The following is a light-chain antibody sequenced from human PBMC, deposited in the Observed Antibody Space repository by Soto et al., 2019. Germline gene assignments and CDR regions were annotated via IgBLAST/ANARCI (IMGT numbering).Light chain of an antibody. CDR3: YPPT. J-gene: IGKJ2*01. CDR1: QGISSY. Sequence: AIRMTQSPSSFSASTGDRVTITCRASQGISSYLAWYQQKPGKAPKLLIYAASTLQSGVPSRFSGSGSGTDFTLTISCLQSEDFATYYSYPPTFGQGTKLEIK. V-gene: IGKV1-8*01. CDR2: AAS.